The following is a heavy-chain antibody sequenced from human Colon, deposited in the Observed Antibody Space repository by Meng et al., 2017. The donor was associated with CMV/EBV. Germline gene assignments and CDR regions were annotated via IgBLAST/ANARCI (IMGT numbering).Heavy chain of an antibody. CDR3: AKDDFPKLDGAMGANFYFDS. CDR2: ISYDGNHK. D-gene: IGHD3/OR15-3a*01. CDR1: GFSFSEYY. J-gene: IGHJ4*02. V-gene: IGHV3-30*18. Sequence: GESLKISCAASGFSFSEYYMSWIRQAPGKGLEWVAVISYDGNHKYYADSVKGRFTIFRDNSKNTLYLQMKNLRKEDTAVYYCAKDDFPKLDGAMGANFYFDSWGQGTLVTVSS.